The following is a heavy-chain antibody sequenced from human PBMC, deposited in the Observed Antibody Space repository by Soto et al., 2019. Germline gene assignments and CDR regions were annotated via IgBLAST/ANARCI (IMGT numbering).Heavy chain of an antibody. J-gene: IGHJ6*02. V-gene: IGHV3-48*03. D-gene: IGHD3-9*01. CDR1: GFTFSSYE. CDR2: ISSSGSTI. CDR3: ARDGYDNPLRAYYYYYGMDV. Sequence: PGGSLRLSCAASGFTFSSYEMNWVRQAPGKGLEWVSYISSSGSTIYYADSVKGRFTISRDNAKNSLYLQMNSLRAEDTAVYYCARDGYDNPLRAYYYYYGMDVWGQGTTVTVSS.